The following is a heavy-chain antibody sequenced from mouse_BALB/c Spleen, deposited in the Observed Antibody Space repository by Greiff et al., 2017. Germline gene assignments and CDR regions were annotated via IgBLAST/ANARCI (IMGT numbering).Heavy chain of an antibody. J-gene: IGHJ2*01. V-gene: IGHV14-3*02. Sequence: EVQLQQSGAELVKPGASVKLSCTASGFNIKDTYMHWVKQRPEQGLEWIGRIDPANGNTKYDPKFQGKATITADTSSNTAYLQLSSLTSEDTAVYYCARDRGGNYEDYWGQGTTLTISS. CDR3: ARDRGGNYEDY. CDR2: IDPANGNT. D-gene: IGHD2-1*01. CDR1: GFNIKDTY.